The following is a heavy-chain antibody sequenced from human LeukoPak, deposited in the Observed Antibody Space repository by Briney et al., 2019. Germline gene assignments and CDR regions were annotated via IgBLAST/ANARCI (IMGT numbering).Heavy chain of an antibody. D-gene: IGHD3-22*01. Sequence: GGSLRLSCAASGFTFSNYWMSWVRQAPGKGLEWVANINQDGSEKYFVDSVKGRLTISRDNAKSSLYLQMNSLRADDTAVYYCARDRALYDSRRGYYYTEDDYWGQGTLVTVSS. CDR1: GFTFSNYW. J-gene: IGHJ4*02. CDR2: INQDGSEK. V-gene: IGHV3-7*01. CDR3: ARDRALYDSRRGYYYTEDDY.